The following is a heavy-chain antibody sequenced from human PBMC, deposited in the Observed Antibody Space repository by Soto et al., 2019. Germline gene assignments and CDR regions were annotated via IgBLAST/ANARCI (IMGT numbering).Heavy chain of an antibody. D-gene: IGHD3-3*01. CDR3: ARVQVRFLDMDV. Sequence: SETLSLTCTVSGGSISSYYWSWIRQPPGKGLEWIGYIYYSGSTNYNPSLKSRVTISVDTSKNQFSLKLSSVTAADTAVYYCARVQVRFLDMDVWGKGTTVTVSS. CDR2: IYYSGST. CDR1: GGSISSYY. J-gene: IGHJ6*03. V-gene: IGHV4-59*01.